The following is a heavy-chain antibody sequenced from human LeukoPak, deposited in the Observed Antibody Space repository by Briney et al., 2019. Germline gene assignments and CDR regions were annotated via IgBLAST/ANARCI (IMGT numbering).Heavy chain of an antibody. Sequence: GASVKVSCKASGYTLTELSMHWVRQAPGKGLEWMGGFDPEDGETIYAQKFQGRVTMTEDTSTDTAYMELSSLRSEDTAVYYCARTQLPSYYYYYYMDVWGKGTTVTVSS. CDR3: ARTQLPSYYYYYYMDV. CDR2: FDPEDGET. V-gene: IGHV1-24*01. CDR1: GYTLTELS. D-gene: IGHD1-26*01. J-gene: IGHJ6*03.